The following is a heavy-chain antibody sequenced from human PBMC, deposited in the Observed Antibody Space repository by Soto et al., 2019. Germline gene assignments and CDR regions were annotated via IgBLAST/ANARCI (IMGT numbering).Heavy chain of an antibody. D-gene: IGHD3-10*01. V-gene: IGHV4-59*01. CDR3: ARESSMVRGVIITSWFDP. Sequence: SQTLPLTCTVSGGSISSYYWSWIRQPPGKGLEWIGYIYYSGSTNYNPSLRSRVTISVDTSKNQFSLKLSSVTAADTAVYYCARESSMVRGVIITSWFDPWGQGTLVTVS. CDR1: GGSISSYY. CDR2: IYYSGST. J-gene: IGHJ5*02.